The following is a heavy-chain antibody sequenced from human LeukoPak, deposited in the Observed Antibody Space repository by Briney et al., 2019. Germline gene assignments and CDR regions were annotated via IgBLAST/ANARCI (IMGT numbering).Heavy chain of an antibody. CDR3: ATQSITLVVVISPFDY. CDR2: IQDDGAKT. J-gene: IGHJ4*02. Sequence: PGGSLRLSCAASGFTFSTFPMQWVRQAPGKGLEWVALIQDDGAKTNYADSVRGRFTISRDNYKSTVYLQINSLKPDDTAVYYCATQSITLVVVISPFDYWGQGTLVTVSS. CDR1: GFTFSTFP. V-gene: IGHV3-30*02. D-gene: IGHD3-22*01.